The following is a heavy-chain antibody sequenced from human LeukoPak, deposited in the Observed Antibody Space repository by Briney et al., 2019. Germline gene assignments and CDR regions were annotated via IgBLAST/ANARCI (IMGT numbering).Heavy chain of an antibody. V-gene: IGHV1-24*01. D-gene: IGHD6-19*01. CDR3: ARVGYSSGWYNFDY. CDR2: FDPEDGET. CDR1: GYTLTELS. Sequence: ASVKVSCTVSGYTLTELSMHWVRQAPGKGLEWMGGFDPEDGETFYAQKFQGRVTMTEDTSTDTAYMELSSLRSEDTAVYYCARVGYSSGWYNFDYWGQGTLVTVSS. J-gene: IGHJ4*02.